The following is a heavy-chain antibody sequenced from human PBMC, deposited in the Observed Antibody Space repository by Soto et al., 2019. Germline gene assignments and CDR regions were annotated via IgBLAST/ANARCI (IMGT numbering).Heavy chain of an antibody. CDR1: GYSFNSLD. Sequence: QVQLVQSGAEVREPGASVKVSCKASGYSFNSLDINWVRQTTGQGLEWMGWMQPSSGRTGYAQKFQGRVTMTRDTAINTAYMELSSLTSDDTAFYCCARVVTAGVDYWGQGTLVTVSS. J-gene: IGHJ4*02. V-gene: IGHV1-8*01. CDR2: MQPSSGRT. CDR3: ARVVTAGVDY. D-gene: IGHD1-26*01.